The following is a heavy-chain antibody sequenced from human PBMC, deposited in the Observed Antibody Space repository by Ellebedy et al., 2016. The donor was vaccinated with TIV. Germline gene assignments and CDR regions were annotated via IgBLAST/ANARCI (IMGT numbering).Heavy chain of an antibody. V-gene: IGHV1-18*04. CDR1: GYTFTNYG. CDR2: ISAYNGNT. CDR3: ARALSLGYCETASCLWGGAFDP. D-gene: IGHD2-15*01. J-gene: IGHJ5*02. Sequence: ASVKVSCKASGYTFTNYGISWVRQAPGQGLEWMGWISAYNGNTNYAQKLQGRVTMTTDASTSTAYMELRSLRSDDTAVYYCARALSLGYCETASCLWGGAFDPWGQGTLVTVSS.